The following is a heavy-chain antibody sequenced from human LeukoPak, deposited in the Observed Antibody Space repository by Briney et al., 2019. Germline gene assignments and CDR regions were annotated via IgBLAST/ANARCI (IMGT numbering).Heavy chain of an antibody. D-gene: IGHD5-24*01. CDR3: ARGDFGGYNTFDY. J-gene: IGHJ4*02. V-gene: IGHV1-46*01. CDR1: GYTFINYD. Sequence: ASVKVSCKASGYTFINYDITWVRQAPGQGLEWMGIINPSGGSTSYAQKFQGRVTMTRDTSTSTVYMELSSLRSEDTAVYYCARGDFGGYNTFDYWGQGTLVTVSS. CDR2: INPSGGST.